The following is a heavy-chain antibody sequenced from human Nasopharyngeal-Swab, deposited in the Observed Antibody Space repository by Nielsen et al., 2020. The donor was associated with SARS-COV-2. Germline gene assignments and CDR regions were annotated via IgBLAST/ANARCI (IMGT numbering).Heavy chain of an antibody. CDR2: IGTAGDT. J-gene: IGHJ4*02. D-gene: IGHD5-12*01. CDR3: VRATNLGGSLWVPDY. CDR1: GFTFSSYD. V-gene: IGHV3-13*01. Sequence: GESLKISCAASGFTFSSYDMHWVRQATGKGLAWVSAIGTAGDTYYPGSVKGRFTISRDNAKNTLYLQMNSLRSEDTAVYYCVRATNLGGSLWVPDYWGQGTLVTVSS.